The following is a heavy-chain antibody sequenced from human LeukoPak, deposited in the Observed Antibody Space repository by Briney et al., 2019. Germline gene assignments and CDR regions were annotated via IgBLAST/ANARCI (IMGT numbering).Heavy chain of an antibody. D-gene: IGHD4-17*01. CDR2: ITDSGDKT. CDR3: ARHPANPDYGDHYFAH. Sequence: PAWPLRLSCAATGFTLNNFAMSLVRQAPRRGLECVSAITDSGDKTFYPDSVKGRFSISRDNSKSTLFLQMNNLRVEDTTIYYSARHPANPDYGDHYFAHWGQGSLVTVSS. V-gene: IGHV3-23*01. J-gene: IGHJ4*02. CDR1: GFTLNNFA.